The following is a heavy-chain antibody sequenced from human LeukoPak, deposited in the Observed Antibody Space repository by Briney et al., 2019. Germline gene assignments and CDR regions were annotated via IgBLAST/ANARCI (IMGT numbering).Heavy chain of an antibody. V-gene: IGHV4-4*07. CDR3: ARVIAAAGSLAFDI. CDR1: GYSISSGYY. CDR2: IYTSGST. Sequence: SETLSLTCTVSGYSISSGYYWGWIRQPAGKGLEWIGRIYTSGSTNYNPSLKSRVTMSVDTSKNQFSLKLSSVTAADTAVYYCARVIAAAGSLAFDIWGQGTMVTVSS. D-gene: IGHD6-13*01. J-gene: IGHJ3*02.